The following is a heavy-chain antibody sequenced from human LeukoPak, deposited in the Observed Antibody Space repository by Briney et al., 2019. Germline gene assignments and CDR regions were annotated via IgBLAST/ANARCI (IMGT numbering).Heavy chain of an antibody. CDR1: GGTFSSYA. J-gene: IGHJ4*02. CDR3: ARDALKDGYNYVGY. D-gene: IGHD5-24*01. Sequence: SVKVSCKASGGTFSSYAISWVRQAPGQGLEWMGGIIPIFGTANYAQKFQGRVTITADESTSTAYMELSSLRSEDTAVSYCARDALKDGYNYVGYWGQGTLVTVSS. V-gene: IGHV1-69*13. CDR2: IIPIFGTA.